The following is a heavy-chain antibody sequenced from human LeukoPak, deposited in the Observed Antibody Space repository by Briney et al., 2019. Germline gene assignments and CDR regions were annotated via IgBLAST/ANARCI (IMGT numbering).Heavy chain of an antibody. V-gene: IGHV7-4-1*02. CDR2: INTNTGNP. J-gene: IGHJ4*02. Sequence: ASVKVSCKASGYTFTSHAMNWVRQAPGQGLEWMGWINTNTGNPTYAQGFTGRFVFSLDTSVSTAYLQISSLKAEDTAVYYCARKLTKDCSSTSCYVAPIDYWGQGTLVTVSS. CDR1: GYTFTSHA. D-gene: IGHD2-2*01. CDR3: ARKLTKDCSSTSCYVAPIDY.